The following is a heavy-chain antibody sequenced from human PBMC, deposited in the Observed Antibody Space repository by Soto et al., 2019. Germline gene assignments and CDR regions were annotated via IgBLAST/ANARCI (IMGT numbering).Heavy chain of an antibody. CDR3: ARECGSSSVLDWFDP. J-gene: IGHJ5*02. CDR1: GGSISSYY. V-gene: IGHV4-59*01. Sequence: PSETLSLTCTFSGGSISSYYWSLIRQPPGKGLEWIGYIYYSGSTNYNPSLKSRVTISVDTSKNQFSLKLSSVTAADTAVYYCARECGSSSVLDWFDPWGPGTLVTVSS. D-gene: IGHD6-13*01. CDR2: IYYSGST.